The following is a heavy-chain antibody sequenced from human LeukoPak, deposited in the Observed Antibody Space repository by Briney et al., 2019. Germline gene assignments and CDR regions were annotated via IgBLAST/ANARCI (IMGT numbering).Heavy chain of an antibody. CDR3: ARIKDGRSSWPRRQLYNWFDP. D-gene: IGHD6-13*01. V-gene: IGHV3-7*01. J-gene: IGHJ5*02. Sequence: GGSLRLSCAASGFTFSSYWMSWVRQAPGKGLEWVANIKQDGSEEYYVDSVKGRFTISRDNAKNSLYLQMNSLRAEDTAVYYCARIKDGRSSWPRRQLYNWFDPWGQGTLVTVSS. CDR1: GFTFSSYW. CDR2: IKQDGSEE.